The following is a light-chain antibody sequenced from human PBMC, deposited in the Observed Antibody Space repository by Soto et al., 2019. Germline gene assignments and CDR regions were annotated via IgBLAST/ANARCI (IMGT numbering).Light chain of an antibody. J-gene: IGKJ1*01. V-gene: IGKV1-5*03. CDR2: KAS. CDR3: KQYNSYWT. CDR1: QSISNW. Sequence: DIQMTQSPSTLSASVGDRVTITCRASQSISNWLAWYQQKPGKAPKLLIYKASSLESGVPSRFSGSGSGTEFTLTISSLQPDDFATYYCKQYNSYWTFGQGTEVEIK.